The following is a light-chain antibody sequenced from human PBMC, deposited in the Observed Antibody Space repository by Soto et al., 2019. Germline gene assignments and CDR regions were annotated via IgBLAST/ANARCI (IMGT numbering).Light chain of an antibody. CDR3: QHSGA. Sequence: DIKMTQSPSTLSASVGDRVIITCRAGQRISSSSWLAWLQQKPGKAPKGLTSLLETGVPSRFSGSGSGTEFTLTISNLQPDDIATYYCQHSGAFGQGTKVEI. J-gene: IGKJ1*01. CDR1: QRISSSSW. V-gene: IGKV1-5*03. CDR2: S.